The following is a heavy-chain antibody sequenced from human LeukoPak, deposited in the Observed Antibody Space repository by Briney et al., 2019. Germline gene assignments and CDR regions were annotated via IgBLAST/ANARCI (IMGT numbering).Heavy chain of an antibody. CDR1: GFTFSCYG. CDR3: AIEGSSALTLDY. CDR2: INGSGGNT. V-gene: IGHV3-23*01. Sequence: GGSLRLSCAASGFTFSCYGMSWVRQAPGKGLEWVSAINGSGGNTYYADSVKGRFTISRDNSKNTLYLQMNSLRTEDTAIYYCAIEGSSALTLDYWGQETLVTVSS. D-gene: IGHD6-25*01. J-gene: IGHJ4*02.